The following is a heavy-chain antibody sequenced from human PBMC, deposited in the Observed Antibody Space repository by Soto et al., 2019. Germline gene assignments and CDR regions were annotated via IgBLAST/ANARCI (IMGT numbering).Heavy chain of an antibody. CDR3: ARGGSYTYYYYYGTDV. Sequence: TSETLSLTCTVSGGSISSYYWSWIRQPPGKGLEWIGYIYYSGSTNYNPSLKSRVTISVDKSRNQFSLKLSSVTAADTAVYYCARGGSYTYYYYYGTDVWGQGTTVTVSS. D-gene: IGHD1-26*01. V-gene: IGHV4-59*12. J-gene: IGHJ6*02. CDR2: IYYSGST. CDR1: GGSISSYY.